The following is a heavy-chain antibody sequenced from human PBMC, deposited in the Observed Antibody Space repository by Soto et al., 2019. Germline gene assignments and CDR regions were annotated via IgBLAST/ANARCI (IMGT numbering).Heavy chain of an antibody. CDR1: GFTFSNAW. CDR2: IKSKIHGGTT. V-gene: IGHV3-15*01. D-gene: IGHD3-16*01. Sequence: GGSLRLSCAAPGFTFSNAWMTWVRQAPGKGLEWVGRIKSKIHGGTTDYIAPVKGRFIISRDDSKNTLYLEMNSLKIEDTAVYYCTTEDGWATSWGRGTLVTVSS. CDR3: TTEDGWATS. J-gene: IGHJ5*02.